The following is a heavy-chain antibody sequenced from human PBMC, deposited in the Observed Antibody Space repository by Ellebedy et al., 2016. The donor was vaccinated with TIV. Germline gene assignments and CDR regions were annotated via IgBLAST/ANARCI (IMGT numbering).Heavy chain of an antibody. CDR1: GFTFDDYA. Sequence: SLKISCAASGFTFDDYAIHWVRQGPGKGLEWVSGIRWNSGSIGYADSVKGRFSISRDNAKNSLYLQMNSLRLEDTALYYCVRASLEYYGSGKWGPFDSWGQGTLVTGSS. V-gene: IGHV3-9*01. J-gene: IGHJ4*02. CDR3: VRASLEYYGSGKWGPFDS. D-gene: IGHD3-10*01. CDR2: IRWNSGSI.